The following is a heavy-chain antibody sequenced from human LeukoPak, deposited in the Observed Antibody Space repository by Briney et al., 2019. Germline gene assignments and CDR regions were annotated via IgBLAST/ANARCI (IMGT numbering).Heavy chain of an antibody. V-gene: IGHV3-30*04. CDR1: GFTFSSYA. Sequence: GRSLRLSCAASGFTFSSYAMHWVRQAPGKGLEWVAVISYDGSNKYYADSVKGRFTLSRDNSKNTLYLQMNSLRAEDTAVYYCARDLERVFDYWGQGTLVTVSS. CDR2: ISYDGSNK. CDR3: ARDLERVFDY. D-gene: IGHD1-1*01. J-gene: IGHJ4*02.